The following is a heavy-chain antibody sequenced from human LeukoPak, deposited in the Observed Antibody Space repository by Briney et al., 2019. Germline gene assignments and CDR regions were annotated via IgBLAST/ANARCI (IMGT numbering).Heavy chain of an antibody. CDR1: GGSFSSSSYY. V-gene: IGHV4-39*01. CDR2: IYYSGST. Sequence: SETLSLTCTVSGGSFSSSSYYWGWIRLPPGKGLEWIGSIYYSGSTYYNPSLKSRVTISVDTSKNQFSLKLSSVTAADTAVYYCASLKRGYSGYDSVSRDYWGQGTLVTVSS. CDR3: ASLKRGYSGYDSVSRDY. J-gene: IGHJ4*02. D-gene: IGHD5-12*01.